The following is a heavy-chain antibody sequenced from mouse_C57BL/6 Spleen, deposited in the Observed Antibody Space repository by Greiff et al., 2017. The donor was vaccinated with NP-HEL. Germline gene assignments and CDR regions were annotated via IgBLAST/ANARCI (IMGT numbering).Heavy chain of an antibody. J-gene: IGHJ2*01. D-gene: IGHD3-2*02. V-gene: IGHV1-42*01. Sequence: VHVKQSGPELVKPGASVKISCKASGYSFTGYYMNWVKQSPEKSLEWIGEINPSTGGTTYNQKFKAKATLTVDKSSSTAYMQLKSLTSEDSAVYYCARGAAQADFDYWGQGTTLTVSS. CDR3: ARGAAQADFDY. CDR2: INPSTGGT. CDR1: GYSFTGYY.